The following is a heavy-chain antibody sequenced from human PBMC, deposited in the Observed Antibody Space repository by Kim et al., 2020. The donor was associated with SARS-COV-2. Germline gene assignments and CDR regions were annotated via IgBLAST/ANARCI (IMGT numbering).Heavy chain of an antibody. V-gene: IGHV3-30*18. CDR2: ISYDGCNK. CDR3: AKDGIAAAHDY. CDR1: GFTFSSYG. J-gene: IGHJ4*02. Sequence: GGSLRLSCAASGFTFSSYGMHWVRQAPGKGLEWVAVISYDGCNKYYADSVKGRFTISRDNSKNTLYLQMNSLRAEDTAVYYCAKDGIAAAHDYWGQGTLVTVSS. D-gene: IGHD6-13*01.